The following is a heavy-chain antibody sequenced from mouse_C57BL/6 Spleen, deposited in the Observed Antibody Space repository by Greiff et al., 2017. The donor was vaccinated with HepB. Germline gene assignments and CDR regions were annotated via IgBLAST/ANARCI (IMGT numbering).Heavy chain of an antibody. J-gene: IGHJ2*01. D-gene: IGHD2-1*01. CDR1: GFTFSDYG. Sequence: EVHLVESGGGLVKPGGSLKLSCAASGFTFSDYGMHWVRQAPEKGLEWVAYISSGSSTIYYADTVKGRFTISRDNAKNTLFLQMTSLRSEDTAMYYCARPDYGNYSYYFDYWGQGTTLTVSS. CDR3: ARPDYGNYSYYFDY. CDR2: ISSGSSTI. V-gene: IGHV5-17*01.